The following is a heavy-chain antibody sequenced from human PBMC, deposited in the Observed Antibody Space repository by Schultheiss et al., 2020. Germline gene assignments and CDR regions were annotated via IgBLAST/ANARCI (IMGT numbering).Heavy chain of an antibody. D-gene: IGHD2-2*02. V-gene: IGHV3-30*03. J-gene: IGHJ5*02. CDR2: ISYDGSNK. Sequence: GGSLRLSCAASGFTFSSYGMHWVRQAPGKGLEWVAVISYDGSNKYYADSVKGRFTISRDNSKNTLYLQMNSLRAEDTAVYYCARYGCSSTSCYTEDNWFDPWGQGTLVTVSS. CDR1: GFTFSSYG. CDR3: ARYGCSSTSCYTEDNWFDP.